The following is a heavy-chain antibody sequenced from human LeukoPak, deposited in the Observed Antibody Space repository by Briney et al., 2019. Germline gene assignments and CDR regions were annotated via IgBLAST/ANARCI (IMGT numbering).Heavy chain of an antibody. CDR2: ISSSGSTI. CDR1: GFTFSSYV. Sequence: GGSLRLSCAASGFTFSSYVMNWVRQAPGKGLEWVSYISSSGSTIYYADSVKGRFTISRDNAKNSLYLQMNSLRAEDTAVYYCARIAVAGIDYWGQGTLVTVSS. J-gene: IGHJ4*02. V-gene: IGHV3-48*03. CDR3: ARIAVAGIDY. D-gene: IGHD6-19*01.